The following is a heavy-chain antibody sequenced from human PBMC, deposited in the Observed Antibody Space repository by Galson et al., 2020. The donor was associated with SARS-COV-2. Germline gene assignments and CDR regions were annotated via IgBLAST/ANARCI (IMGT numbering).Heavy chain of an antibody. V-gene: IGHV3-7*01. CDR1: GFTFSDYW. CDR2: IKVDGSLK. J-gene: IGHJ5*02. D-gene: IGHD3-3*01. CDR3: ARDFGGGWYAL. Sequence: GESLKISCAASGFTFSDYWMSWVRQAPGKGLEWVANIKVDGSLKYYVDSVRGRFTISRDNAKNSLYLQMNSLRVEDTAVYYCARDFGGGWYALWGQGTLVTVSS.